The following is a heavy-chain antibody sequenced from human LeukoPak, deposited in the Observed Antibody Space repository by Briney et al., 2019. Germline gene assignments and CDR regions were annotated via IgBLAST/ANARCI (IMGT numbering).Heavy chain of an antibody. CDR2: IYPGDSDT. CDR3: ARSLTMIRGVIGNWFDP. V-gene: IGHV5-51*01. D-gene: IGHD3-10*01. Sequence: GESLKISCKGSGYSFTSYWIGWVRQMPGKGLEWMGIIYPGDSDTRYSPSFQGQVTISADKSISTAYLQWSSLKASDTAMYYCARSLTMIRGVIGNWFDPWGQGTLVTVSS. CDR1: GYSFTSYW. J-gene: IGHJ5*02.